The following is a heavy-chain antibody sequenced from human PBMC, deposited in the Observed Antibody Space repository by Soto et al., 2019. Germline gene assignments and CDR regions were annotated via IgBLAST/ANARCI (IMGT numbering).Heavy chain of an antibody. CDR1: AFTFSSYA. D-gene: IGHD3-16*01. V-gene: IGHV3-30*04. J-gene: IGHJ6*02. Sequence: QVQLVESGGGVVQPGRSLRLSCAASAFTFSSYAMHWVRQAPGKGLEWVAAISYDGRNKYYADSVKGRFTISRDNSKNTLYLQMSSLGAEDTAVYYCARVFEGYSADVWGQGTTVTVSS. CDR3: ARVFEGYSADV. CDR2: ISYDGRNK.